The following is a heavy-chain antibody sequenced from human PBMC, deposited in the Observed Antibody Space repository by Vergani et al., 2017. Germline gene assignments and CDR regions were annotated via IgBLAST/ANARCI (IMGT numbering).Heavy chain of an antibody. J-gene: IGHJ4*02. V-gene: IGHV3-33*01. CDR1: GFTFSSYG. CDR2: IWYDGSNK. CDR3: ARGPSSSGWIFDY. Sequence: QVQLVESGGGVVQPGRSLRLSCAASGFTFSSYGMHWVRQAPGKGLEGVAVIWYDGSNKYYADSVKGRFTISRDNSKNTLYLQMNSLRAEDTAVYYCARGPSSSGWIFDYWGQGTLVTVSS. D-gene: IGHD6-19*01.